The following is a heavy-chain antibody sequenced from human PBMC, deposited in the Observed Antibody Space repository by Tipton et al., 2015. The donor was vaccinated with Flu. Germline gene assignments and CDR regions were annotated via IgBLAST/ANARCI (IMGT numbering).Heavy chain of an antibody. J-gene: IGHJ4*02. CDR3: TRASYGSADY. Sequence: LSLTCAASGFTFSSYWVYWVRQVPGKGLVWVSLINSDGSSTNYADSVKGRFTVSRDNAKNTLYLQMNSLRAEDTAVYFCTRASYGSADYWGQGTLVTVSS. CDR2: INSDGSST. CDR1: GFTFSSYW. D-gene: IGHD3-10*01. V-gene: IGHV3-74*01.